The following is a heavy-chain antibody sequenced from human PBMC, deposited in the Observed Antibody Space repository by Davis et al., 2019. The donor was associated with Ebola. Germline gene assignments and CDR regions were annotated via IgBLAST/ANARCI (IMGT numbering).Heavy chain of an antibody. V-gene: IGHV3-48*02. J-gene: IGHJ6*02. CDR3: ARTDDFWSGALNYYYYYGMDV. CDR2: ISSSSSTI. CDR1: GFTFSSYS. Sequence: GESLKISCAASGFTFSSYSMTWVRQPPGKGLEWVSHISSSSSTIYYADSVKGRFTISRDNAKNSLYLQMNSLRDEDTAVYYCARTDDFWSGALNYYYYYGMDVWGQGTTVTVSS. D-gene: IGHD3-3*01.